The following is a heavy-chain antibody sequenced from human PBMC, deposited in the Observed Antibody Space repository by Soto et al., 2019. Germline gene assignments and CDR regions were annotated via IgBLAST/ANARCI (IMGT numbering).Heavy chain of an antibody. V-gene: IGHV3-15*07. J-gene: IGHJ4*01. CDR3: TTDSYITSIIVRFDY. D-gene: IGHD3-22*01. Sequence: EGSLRLSCAASGFTFSNAWINWVRQAPGKGLEWVGRVKSKNDGGTTDFAAPVKGRFAISRDDSKNMVYLEMNSLQTEDTAIYYCTTDSYITSIIVRFDYWGHGTLVTVSS. CDR2: VKSKNDGGTT. CDR1: GFTFSNAW.